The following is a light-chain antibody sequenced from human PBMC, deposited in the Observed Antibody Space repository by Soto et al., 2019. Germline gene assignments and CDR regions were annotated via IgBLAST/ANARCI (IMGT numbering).Light chain of an antibody. CDR2: DVS. CDR3: SSYAASSAVV. J-gene: IGLJ2*01. Sequence: QSALTQPASVSGSPGQSITISCTGPSSDIGTYNFVSWYQQHPGKGPLLLIYDVSFRPSGVSDRFSGSKSGSTASLTISGLQSKDEANYFCSSYAASSAVVFGGGTKVTVL. CDR1: SSDIGTYNF. V-gene: IGLV2-14*03.